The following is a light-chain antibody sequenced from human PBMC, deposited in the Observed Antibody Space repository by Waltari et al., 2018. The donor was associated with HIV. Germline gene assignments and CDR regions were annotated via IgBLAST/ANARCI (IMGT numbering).Light chain of an antibody. CDR2: DAS. CDR1: QDVGSY. Sequence: DIVLTQSPAILSLSPGEGVTLSCRASQDVGSYLAWYQHKPGQAPRLLIYDASNRATGIPARFSGGGSGTDFTLTISRLEPDDFALYYCQLRRRWPITFGQGTRIEI. V-gene: IGKV3-11*01. CDR3: QLRRRWPIT. J-gene: IGKJ5*01.